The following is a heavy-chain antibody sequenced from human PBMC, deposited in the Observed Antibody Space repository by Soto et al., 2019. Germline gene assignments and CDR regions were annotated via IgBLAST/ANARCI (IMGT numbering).Heavy chain of an antibody. CDR2: ISGGGDIS. Sequence: SGGSLRLSCAASGFTFTTYAMGWVRQAPGKGLEWVSLISGGGDISYYANSVKGRFTISRDNSKDTLYLQINSLRAEDTAVYFCATQDFRGTTGTTWGQGTLVTVSS. D-gene: IGHD1-1*01. CDR3: ATQDFRGTTGTT. V-gene: IGHV3-23*01. CDR1: GFTFTTYA. J-gene: IGHJ4*02.